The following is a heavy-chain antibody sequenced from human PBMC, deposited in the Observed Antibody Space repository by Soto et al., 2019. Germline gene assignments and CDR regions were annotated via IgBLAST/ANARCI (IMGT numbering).Heavy chain of an antibody. D-gene: IGHD1-26*01. V-gene: IGHV4-59*01. CDR3: ARGHSGSYRTGEGYYYGMDV. J-gene: IGHJ6*02. Sequence: QVQLQESGPGLVKPSETLSLTCTVSGGSISSYYWSWIRQHPGKGLEWIGYIYYSGSTNYNPSLKSRVTISVDTSKNQFSLKLSSVTAADTAVYYCARGHSGSYRTGEGYYYGMDVWGQGTTVNVSS. CDR1: GGSISSYY. CDR2: IYYSGST.